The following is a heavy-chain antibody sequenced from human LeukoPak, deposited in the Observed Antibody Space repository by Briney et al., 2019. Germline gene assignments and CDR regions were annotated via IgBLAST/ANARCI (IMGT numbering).Heavy chain of an antibody. CDR2: IYYSRST. J-gene: IGHJ3*02. CDR3: ARGVPRYRPAAFDI. CDR1: GGSISSGDYY. V-gene: IGHV4-30-4*08. Sequence: SETLSLTCTVSGGSISSGDYYWSWIRQPPGKGLEWIGYIYYSRSTYYNPSLKSRVTISVDTSKNQFSLKLSSVTAADTAVYYCARGVPRYRPAAFDIWGQGTMVTVSS. D-gene: IGHD1-26*01.